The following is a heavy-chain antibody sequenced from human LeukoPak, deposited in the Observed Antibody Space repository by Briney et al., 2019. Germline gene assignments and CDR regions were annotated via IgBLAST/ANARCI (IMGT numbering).Heavy chain of an antibody. V-gene: IGHV4-39*07. CDR2: IYYSGST. CDR3: ARVRYSYGYHFDC. J-gene: IGHJ4*02. Sequence: SETLSLTCTVSGGSISSSSYYWGWIRQPPGKGLEWIGSIYYSGSTYYNPSLKSRVTISVDTSKNQFSLKLSSVTAADTAVYYCARVRYSYGYHFDCWGQGTLVTVSS. CDR1: GGSISSSSYY. D-gene: IGHD5-18*01.